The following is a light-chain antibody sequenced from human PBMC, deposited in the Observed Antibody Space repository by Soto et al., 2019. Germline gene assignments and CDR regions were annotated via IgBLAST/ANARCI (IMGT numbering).Light chain of an antibody. V-gene: IGKV1-33*01. CDR2: DAS. CDR3: QHYVNWPLT. J-gene: IGKJ4*01. Sequence: DIPMTQSPSSLSASVGDRVTITCQASQDISHYLNWYQQKPGKAPNLLIYDASNLETGVPSGFSGSGSGTEFTLTISSLQSEDFAVYYCQHYVNWPLTFGGGTKVESK. CDR1: QDISHY.